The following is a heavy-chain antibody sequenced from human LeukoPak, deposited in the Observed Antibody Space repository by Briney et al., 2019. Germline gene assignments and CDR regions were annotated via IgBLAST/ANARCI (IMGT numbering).Heavy chain of an antibody. CDR1: GFTFSSYA. CDR3: AKDRRAAAGGGYFDH. Sequence: PGFSLTLSCAASGFTFSSYAMTLVRQAPGKALEWVSVISGSGGSTYYADSVKGRFTISRDNSKNTLYLLMISLRAEDTAMYYCAKDRRAAAGGGYFDHWGQGTLVTVSS. V-gene: IGHV3-23*01. CDR2: ISGSGGST. D-gene: IGHD6-13*01. J-gene: IGHJ4*02.